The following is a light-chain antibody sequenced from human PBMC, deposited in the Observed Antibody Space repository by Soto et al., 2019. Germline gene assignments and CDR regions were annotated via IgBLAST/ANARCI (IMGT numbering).Light chain of an antibody. CDR1: SSNIGNNY. Sequence: QAVVTQPPSVSAAPGQTVTISCSGSSSNIGNNYVSWYQQLPGTAPKLLIYDNNNRPSGIPDRFSGSKSGTSATLGITGLQTGDEAHYYCATWDSSLSAVVFGGGTKLTVL. CDR3: ATWDSSLSAVV. CDR2: DNN. J-gene: IGLJ2*01. V-gene: IGLV1-51*01.